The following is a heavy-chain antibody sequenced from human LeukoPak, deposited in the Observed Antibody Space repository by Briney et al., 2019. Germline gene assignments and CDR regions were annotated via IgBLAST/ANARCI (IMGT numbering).Heavy chain of an antibody. CDR1: GLIFSKTW. CDR2: IKTTTDGGTT. Sequence: GGSLRLSCAASGLIFSKTWLNWVRQAPGKGLEWVGLIKTTTDGGTTDYAAPVKGRFTISRDDSKNTLYLQMNSLKTEDTAIYYCTSNHAFDIWGQGTMVTVSS. CDR3: TSNHAFDI. V-gene: IGHV3-15*01. J-gene: IGHJ3*02.